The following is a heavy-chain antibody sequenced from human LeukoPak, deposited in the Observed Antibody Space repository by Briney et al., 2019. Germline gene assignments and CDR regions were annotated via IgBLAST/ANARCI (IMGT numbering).Heavy chain of an antibody. CDR1: GFTFSSYS. D-gene: IGHD6-6*01. J-gene: IGHJ4*02. CDR2: IISRSRYI. Sequence: GGSLRLSCAASGFTFSSYSMNWVRQAQGKGLEWSSSIISRSRYIYYEDSVKGRFTISRDNAKNSLYLQMNSLRAEDTAVYYCARGGGEYSSSSGVYWGQGTLVTVSS. V-gene: IGHV3-21*01. CDR3: ARGGGEYSSSSGVY.